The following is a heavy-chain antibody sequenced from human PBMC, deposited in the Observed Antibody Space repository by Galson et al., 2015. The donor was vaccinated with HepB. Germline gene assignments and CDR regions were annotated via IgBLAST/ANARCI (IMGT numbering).Heavy chain of an antibody. CDR2: INSDGSST. D-gene: IGHD2-8*01. J-gene: IGHJ3*01. CDR3: ARDRSCSNGVCKPAAFDV. CDR1: GFTFSSYW. V-gene: IGHV3-74*01. Sequence: SLRLSCAASGFTFSSYWMHWVRQVPGKGLVWVSRINSDGSSTTYTDSVKGRFTISRDSAKNTLYVQMNSLRAEDTAVYYCARDRSCSNGVCKPAAFDVWGQGTMVTVSS.